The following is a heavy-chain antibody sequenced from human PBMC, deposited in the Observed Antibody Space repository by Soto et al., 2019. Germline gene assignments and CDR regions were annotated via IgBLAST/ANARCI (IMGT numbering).Heavy chain of an antibody. D-gene: IGHD1-7*01. V-gene: IGHV1-69*06. CDR3: ARDLYGATGTTNWFDP. Sequence: QVQLVQSGAEVKKPGSSVKVSCKASGGTFSSYAISWVRQAPGQGLEWMGGIIPIFGTANYAQKFQGRVTITAYKSTSTAYMELSSLRSEDTAVYYCARDLYGATGTTNWFDPWGQGTLVTVSS. CDR2: IIPIFGTA. J-gene: IGHJ5*02. CDR1: GGTFSSYA.